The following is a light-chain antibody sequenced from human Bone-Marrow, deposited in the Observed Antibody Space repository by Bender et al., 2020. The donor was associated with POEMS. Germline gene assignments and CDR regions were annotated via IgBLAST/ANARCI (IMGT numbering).Light chain of an antibody. CDR1: SSDVGTYNL. V-gene: IGLV2-23*02. CDR2: DVT. Sequence: QSALAQPASVSGSPGQSITISCTGSSSDVGTYNLVSWYQQEPGKAPKLMIYDVTQRPSRVPDRFSGSKSGNTASLTISGLQAEDEADYYCCSYAGTFVVFGGGTKVTVL. CDR3: CSYAGTFVV. J-gene: IGLJ2*01.